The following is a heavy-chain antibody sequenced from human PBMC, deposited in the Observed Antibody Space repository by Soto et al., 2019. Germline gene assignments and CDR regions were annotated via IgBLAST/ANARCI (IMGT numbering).Heavy chain of an antibody. J-gene: IGHJ6*02. D-gene: IGHD4-4*01. CDR3: AKDSTVTSPYYYYGMDV. CDR1: GFTFDDYA. CDR2: ISWNSGSI. V-gene: IGHV3-9*01. Sequence: GGSLRLSCAASGFTFDDYAMHWVRQAPGKGLEWVSGISWNSGSIGYADSVKGRFTISRDNAKNSLYLQMNSLRAEDTALYYCAKDSTVTSPYYYYGMDVWGQGTTVTVSS.